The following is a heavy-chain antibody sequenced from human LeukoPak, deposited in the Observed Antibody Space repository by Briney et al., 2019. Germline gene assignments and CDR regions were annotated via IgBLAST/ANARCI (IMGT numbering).Heavy chain of an antibody. CDR2: ISGSGGST. J-gene: IGHJ4*02. Sequence: GGSLRLSCAASGFTFSSYAMRWVRQAPGKGLEWVSAISGSGGSTYYADSVKGRFTISRDNSKNTLYLQMNSLRAEDTAVYYCAKDTRSGWYGLFDNWGQGTLVTVSS. CDR1: GFTFSSYA. CDR3: AKDTRSGWYGLFDN. D-gene: IGHD6-19*01. V-gene: IGHV3-23*01.